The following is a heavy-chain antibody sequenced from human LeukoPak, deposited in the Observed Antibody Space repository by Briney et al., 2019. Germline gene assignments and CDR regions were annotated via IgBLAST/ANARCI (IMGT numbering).Heavy chain of an antibody. CDR1: GYTFTSYG. J-gene: IGHJ4*02. V-gene: IGHV1-18*01. Sequence: WASVKVSCKASGYTFTSYGISGVRQAPGQGLEWMGWISAYNGNTNYAQKLQGRVTMTTDTSTSTAYMELRSLRSDDTAVYYCARDVAVAGASDYWGQGTLVTVSS. CDR2: ISAYNGNT. CDR3: ARDVAVAGASDY. D-gene: IGHD6-19*01.